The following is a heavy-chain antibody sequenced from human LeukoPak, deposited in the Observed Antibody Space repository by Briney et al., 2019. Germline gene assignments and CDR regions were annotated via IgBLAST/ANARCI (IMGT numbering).Heavy chain of an antibody. CDR2: ISGSGGST. V-gene: IGHV3-23*01. CDR1: GFTFSSYA. Sequence: PGGSLRLSCAASGFTFSSYAMSWVRQAPGKGLEWVSAISGSGGSTYYADSVKGWFTISRDNSKNTLYLQMNSLRAEDTAVYYCAKVIYYDSSGYYPDAFDIWGQGTMVTVSS. J-gene: IGHJ3*02. CDR3: AKVIYYDSSGYYPDAFDI. D-gene: IGHD3-22*01.